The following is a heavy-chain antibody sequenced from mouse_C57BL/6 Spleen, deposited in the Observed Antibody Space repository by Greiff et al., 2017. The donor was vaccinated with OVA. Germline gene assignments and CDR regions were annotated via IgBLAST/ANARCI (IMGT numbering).Heavy chain of an antibody. V-gene: IGHV1-69*01. J-gene: IGHJ1*03. CDR2: IDPSDSYT. Sequence: QVQLQQPGAELVMPGASVKLSCKASGYTFTSYWMHWVKQRPGQGLEWIGEIDPSDSYTNYNQKFKGKSTLTVDKSSSTAYMQLSSLTSEDSAVYYCARRSNYGWYFDVWGTGTTVTVSS. D-gene: IGHD2-5*01. CDR1: GYTFTSYW. CDR3: ARRSNYGWYFDV.